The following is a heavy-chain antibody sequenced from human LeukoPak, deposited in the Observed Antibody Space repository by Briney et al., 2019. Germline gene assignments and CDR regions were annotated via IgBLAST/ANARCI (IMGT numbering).Heavy chain of an antibody. CDR3: AKDYYIAAAGTVIALFDY. J-gene: IGHJ4*02. CDR2: ISGSGGST. V-gene: IGHV3-23*01. Sequence: QPGGSLRLSCAASGFTFSSYAMSWVRQAPGKGLEWVSAISGSGGSTYYADSVKGRFTISRDNSKNTLYLQMNSLRAEDTAVYYCAKDYYIAAAGTVIALFDYWGQGTLVTVSS. D-gene: IGHD6-13*01. CDR1: GFTFSSYA.